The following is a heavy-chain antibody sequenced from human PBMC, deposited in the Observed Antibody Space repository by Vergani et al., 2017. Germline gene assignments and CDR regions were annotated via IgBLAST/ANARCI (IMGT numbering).Heavy chain of an antibody. CDR2: ISGRSNYI. Sequence: EVQLQESGGGLVKPGGSLRVSCAASGFSFSTYSINWVRQAPGKGLEWVSSISGRSNYIYYAVSLKGRFTISRDNSKNSVYLQMNSLRAEDTAIYYCARKKYYDSKDYYQVEPFDYWGQGTLVTVSS. J-gene: IGHJ4*02. CDR3: ARKKYYDSKDYYQVEPFDY. CDR1: GFSFSTYS. D-gene: IGHD3-22*01. V-gene: IGHV3-21*06.